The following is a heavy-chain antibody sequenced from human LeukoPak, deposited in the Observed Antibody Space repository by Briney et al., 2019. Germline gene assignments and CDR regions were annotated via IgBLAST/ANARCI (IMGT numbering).Heavy chain of an antibody. J-gene: IGHJ4*02. CDR2: ISYDGSNK. Sequence: GGSLRLSCAASGFTFSSYAMHGVRQAPGKGLEWVAVISYDGSNKYYADSVKGRFTISRDNSKNTLYLQMNSLRAEDTAVYYCARDHHKLRYFDWLPGAPYYFDYWGQGTLVTVSS. CDR1: GFTFSSYA. V-gene: IGHV3-30*04. D-gene: IGHD3-9*01. CDR3: ARDHHKLRYFDWLPGAPYYFDY.